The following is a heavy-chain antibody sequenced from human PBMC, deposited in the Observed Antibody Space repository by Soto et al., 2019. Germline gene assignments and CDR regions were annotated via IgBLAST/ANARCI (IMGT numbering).Heavy chain of an antibody. J-gene: IGHJ6*02. V-gene: IGHV1-69*01. CDR1: RVAFSKFI. D-gene: IGHD6-19*01. Sequence: VKVSCKASRVAFSKFIVTWVRQAPGLGLEWVGGIIPIFGTANYAQKFQGRVTITADESTSTSYMEVNNLRSEDTAVYYCAKVRYSSPMGYYYGMDVWGQGTTVTVSS. CDR3: AKVRYSSPMGYYYGMDV. CDR2: IIPIFGTA.